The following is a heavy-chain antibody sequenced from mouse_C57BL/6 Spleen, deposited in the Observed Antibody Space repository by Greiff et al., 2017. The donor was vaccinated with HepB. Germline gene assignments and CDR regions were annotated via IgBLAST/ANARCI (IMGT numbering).Heavy chain of an antibody. V-gene: IGHV1-82*01. CDR2: IYPGDGDT. Sequence: VQLVESGPELVKPGASVKISCKASGYAFSSSWMNWVKQRPGKGLEWIGRIYPGDGDTNYNGKFKGKATLTADKSSSTAYMQLSSLTSEDSAVYFCAREDYGNYEDWGQGTTLTVSS. CDR1: GYAFSSSW. J-gene: IGHJ2*01. CDR3: AREDYGNYED. D-gene: IGHD2-1*01.